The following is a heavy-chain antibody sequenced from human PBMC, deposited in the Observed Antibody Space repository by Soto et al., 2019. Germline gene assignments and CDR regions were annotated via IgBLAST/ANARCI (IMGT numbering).Heavy chain of an antibody. J-gene: IGHJ4*02. CDR3: ARVGSSGWSPDY. V-gene: IGHV4-59*11. Sequence: SETLSLTCSVSVGSISGHYWTWIRQSPGKGLEWIGYIFYSGSTNYNPSLKSRVTISVDTSKNQFSLKMSSVTAADTAVYYCARVGSSGWSPDYWGRGTLVTVSS. D-gene: IGHD6-19*01. CDR2: IFYSGST. CDR1: VGSISGHY.